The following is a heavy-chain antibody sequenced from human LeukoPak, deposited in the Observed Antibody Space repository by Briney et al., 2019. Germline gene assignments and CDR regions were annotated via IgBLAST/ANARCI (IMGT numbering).Heavy chain of an antibody. Sequence: SETLSLTCTVSGGSISSYYWSWIRQPPGKGLEWIGEINHSGSTNYNPSLKSRVTISVDTSKNQFSLKLSSVTAADTAVYYCARAGLGYCSGGSCYGWFDPWGQGTLVTVSS. CDR3: ARAGLGYCSGGSCYGWFDP. V-gene: IGHV4-34*01. D-gene: IGHD2-15*01. CDR1: GGSISSYY. J-gene: IGHJ5*02. CDR2: INHSGST.